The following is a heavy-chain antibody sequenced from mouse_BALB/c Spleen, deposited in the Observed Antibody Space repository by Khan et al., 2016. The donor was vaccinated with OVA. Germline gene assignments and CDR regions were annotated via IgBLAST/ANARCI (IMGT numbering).Heavy chain of an antibody. J-gene: IGHJ3*01. D-gene: IGHD1-1*02. CDR1: GYTFTDYA. CDR3: ARGGKFAY. V-gene: IGHV1S137*01. Sequence: QVQLQQSGAELVRPGVSVKISCKGSGYTFTDYAMHWVKQSHAKSLEWIGVISTYYGDVDYSQKFKGKATMTVDRSSSPAYMELARLTSEVSAIYYCARGGKFAYWGQGTLVTVSA. CDR2: ISTYYGDV.